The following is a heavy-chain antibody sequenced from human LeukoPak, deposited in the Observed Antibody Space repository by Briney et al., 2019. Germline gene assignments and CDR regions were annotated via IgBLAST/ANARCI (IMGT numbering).Heavy chain of an antibody. CDR1: GFSFSSYA. J-gene: IGHJ4*02. D-gene: IGHD3-22*01. CDR3: ARVYYHHSSGYFGH. Sequence: GGSLRLSCAASGFSFSSYAMSWVRQAPGKGLEWVSGISGSGGSTNYADSVKGRFTISRDNSKNTLYLQMNSLRAEDTAVYYCARVYYHHSSGYFGHWGQGTLVTVSS. V-gene: IGHV3-23*01. CDR2: ISGSGGST.